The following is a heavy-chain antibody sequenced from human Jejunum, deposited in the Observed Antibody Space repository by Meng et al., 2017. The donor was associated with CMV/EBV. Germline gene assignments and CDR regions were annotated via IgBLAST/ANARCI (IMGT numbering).Heavy chain of an antibody. D-gene: IGHD2-8*01. V-gene: IGHV3-48*03. J-gene: IGHJ6*02. CDR3: ARDRYCHNGICFAPNTYYFGMGV. CDR2: ISTSGSTK. Sequence: MNWVRQAPGKGPEWVSYISTSGSTKYYTDAVKGRFTIFRDNAKNSLYLQMNNLRPEDTAVYYCARDRYCHNGICFAPNTYYFGMGVWGQGTTVTVSS.